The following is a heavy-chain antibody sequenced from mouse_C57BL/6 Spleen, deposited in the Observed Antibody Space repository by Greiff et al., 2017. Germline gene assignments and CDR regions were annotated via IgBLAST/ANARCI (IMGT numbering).Heavy chain of an antibody. CDR2: IDPETGGT. D-gene: IGHD3-2*02. CDR3: TCSLDSSGYVAWFAY. Sequence: VQLQQSGAELVRPGASVTLSCKASGYTFTDYEMHWVKQTPVHGLEWIGAIDPETGGTAYNQKFKGKAILTADKSSSSAYMELRSLTSEDSAVYYCTCSLDSSGYVAWFAYWGQGTLVTVSA. V-gene: IGHV1-15*01. J-gene: IGHJ3*01. CDR1: GYTFTDYE.